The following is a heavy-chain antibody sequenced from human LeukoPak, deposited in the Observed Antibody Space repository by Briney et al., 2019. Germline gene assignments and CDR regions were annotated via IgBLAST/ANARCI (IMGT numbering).Heavy chain of an antibody. CDR3: AKGSIDYDYYFDY. CDR1: GFTFDDYA. D-gene: IGHD4-17*01. Sequence: PGGSLRLSCAASGFTFDDYAMHWVRQAPGKGLEWVSGISWNSGSIGYADSVKGRFTISRDNAKNSLYLQMNSLRAEDTALYYCAKGSIDYDYYFDYWGQGTLVTVSS. CDR2: ISWNSGSI. J-gene: IGHJ4*02. V-gene: IGHV3-9*01.